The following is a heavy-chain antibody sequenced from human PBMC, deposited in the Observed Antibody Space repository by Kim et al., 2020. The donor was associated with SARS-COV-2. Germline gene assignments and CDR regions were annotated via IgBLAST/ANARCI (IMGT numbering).Heavy chain of an antibody. CDR3: ARDLALRHFDWSKGPDGFNS. Sequence: GESLKISFAASGFTITTNYINWVRQAPGKGLEWVSAIYTGGSTYYADSVKGRFTISRDNSKNTVYLQMNSLRVDDTAIYYCARDLALRHFDWSKGPDGFNSWGQGTRVTLS. V-gene: IGHV3-66*01. D-gene: IGHD3-9*01. CDR2: IYTGGST. J-gene: IGHJ3*02. CDR1: GFTITTNY.